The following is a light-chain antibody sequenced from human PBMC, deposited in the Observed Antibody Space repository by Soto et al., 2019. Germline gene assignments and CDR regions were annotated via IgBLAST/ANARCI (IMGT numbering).Light chain of an antibody. CDR2: DVN. Sequence: QSALTQPRSVSGSPGQSVTLSCTGTSTDVGNYDYVSWYQHYPGKAPKLLIYDVNKRPSGVPARFSGSKSGKTASLAISGLQPEDEADYYCCSYAGSYTVIFGGGTKLTVL. CDR3: CSYAGSYTVI. V-gene: IGLV2-11*01. J-gene: IGLJ2*01. CDR1: STDVGNYDY.